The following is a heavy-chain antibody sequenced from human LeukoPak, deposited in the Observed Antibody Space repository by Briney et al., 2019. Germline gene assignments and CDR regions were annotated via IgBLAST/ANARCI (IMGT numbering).Heavy chain of an antibody. J-gene: IGHJ4*02. Sequence: GGSLRLSCAASGFTFSSYGMHWVRQAPGKGLEWVAVIWYDGGNKYYADSVKGRFTISRDNSKNTLYLQMNSLRAEDTAVYYCASSSSGWHYFDYWGQGTLVTVSS. D-gene: IGHD6-19*01. CDR3: ASSSSGWHYFDY. CDR1: GFTFSSYG. CDR2: IWYDGGNK. V-gene: IGHV3-33*01.